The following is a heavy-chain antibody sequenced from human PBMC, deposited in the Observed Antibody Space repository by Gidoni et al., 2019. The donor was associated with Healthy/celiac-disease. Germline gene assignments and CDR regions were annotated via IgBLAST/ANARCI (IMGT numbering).Heavy chain of an antibody. CDR1: CASFSGYY. CDR2: INHSGSN. Sequence: QVQLQQWGAGLLKPSETRSLTCAVSCASFSGYYWSWIRQAPGKGLEWIGEINHSGSNNYNPSLKSRVTISVDTSKNQFSLKLSSVTAADTAVYYCARSPHSNYYGSGSPIDYWGQGTLVTVSS. D-gene: IGHD3-10*01. J-gene: IGHJ4*02. V-gene: IGHV4-34*01. CDR3: ARSPHSNYYGSGSPIDY.